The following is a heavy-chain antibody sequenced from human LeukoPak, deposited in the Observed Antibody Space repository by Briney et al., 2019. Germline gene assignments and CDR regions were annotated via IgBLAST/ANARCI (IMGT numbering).Heavy chain of an antibody. Sequence: SETLSLTCTVSGGSISSDYWSWIWQPPGKGLEWIGYIYYIGSTNYNPSLKSRITISVDTSKSHFSLKLSSVTAADTAVYYCVRVVGATGSSDYWGQGTLVTVSS. J-gene: IGHJ4*02. CDR1: GGSISSDY. CDR3: VRVVGATGSSDY. D-gene: IGHD1-26*01. CDR2: IYYIGST. V-gene: IGHV4-59*01.